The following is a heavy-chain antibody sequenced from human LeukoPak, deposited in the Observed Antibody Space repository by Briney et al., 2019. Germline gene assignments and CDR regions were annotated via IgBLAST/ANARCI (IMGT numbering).Heavy chain of an antibody. V-gene: IGHV3-33*01. CDR3: ARDSLPMAVTGPFDH. Sequence: PGRSLRLSCAASGFNFSSYGMHWVRQAPGKGLEWVTSIWFDGSNIHYADSVKGRVIISRDNSKRALYLQMNSLRAEDTAIYYCARDSLPMAVTGPFDHWGQGALVTVSS. CDR2: IWFDGSNI. CDR1: GFNFSSYG. J-gene: IGHJ4*02. D-gene: IGHD6-19*01.